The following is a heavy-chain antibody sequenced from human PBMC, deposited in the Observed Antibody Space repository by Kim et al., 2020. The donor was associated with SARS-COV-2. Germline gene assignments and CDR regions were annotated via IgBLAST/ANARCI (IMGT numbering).Heavy chain of an antibody. V-gene: IGHV3-49*03. D-gene: IGHD3-10*02. CDR3: TRGPTTIVFGDSHMDV. J-gene: IGHJ6*02. Sequence: GGSLRLSCTASGFNFGDYAMIWFRQAPGKGPEWVGFIRSKAYGGTTEYAASVKGRFIISRDDSESIAHLQMNSLKIEDTAVYYCTRGPTTIVFGDSHMDVCGQGTTVTVSS. CDR1: GFNFGDYA. CDR2: IRSKAYGGTT.